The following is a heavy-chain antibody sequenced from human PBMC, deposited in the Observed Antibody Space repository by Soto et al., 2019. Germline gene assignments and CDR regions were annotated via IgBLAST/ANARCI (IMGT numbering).Heavy chain of an antibody. J-gene: IGHJ4*02. Sequence: EVQLVESGGGLVQPGGSLRLSCAAPGFTFSTSWMSWVRQAPGKGLEWVANIKQDGSEKYYVDSVKGRFAISRDNAKNSLYLQMNSLRVEDTAGYYCARTRVSFDAWDYWGQGTLVAVAS. V-gene: IGHV3-7*04. CDR3: ARTRVSFDAWDY. CDR1: GFTFSTSW. D-gene: IGHD2-2*01. CDR2: IKQDGSEK.